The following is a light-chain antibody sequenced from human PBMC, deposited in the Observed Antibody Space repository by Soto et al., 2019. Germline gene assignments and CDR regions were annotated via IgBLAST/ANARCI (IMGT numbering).Light chain of an antibody. J-gene: IGKJ5*01. CDR3: QQYNTWRSIT. CDR2: DTS. Sequence: EILMTQSPATLSLSPGERATLSCWASQSISSKLAWYQHRPGQAPRLLIYDTSTRADGIPARFSGSGSGTDFTLTISSLQSEDFAVYYCQQYNTWRSITFGQGTRLEIK. CDR1: QSISSK. V-gene: IGKV3-15*01.